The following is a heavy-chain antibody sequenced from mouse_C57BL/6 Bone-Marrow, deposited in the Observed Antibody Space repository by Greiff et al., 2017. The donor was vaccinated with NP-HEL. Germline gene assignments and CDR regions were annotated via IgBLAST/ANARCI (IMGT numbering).Heavy chain of an antibody. CDR1: GYTFTSYW. J-gene: IGHJ4*01. CDR2: IDPSDSYT. Sequence: QVQLQQPGAELVMPGASVKLSCKASGYTFTSYWMHWVKQRPGQGLEWIGEIDPSDSYTNYNQKFKGKSTLTVDKSSSTAYMQLSSLTSEDSAVYYCAREWDYLYAMDYWGQGTSVTVSS. CDR3: AREWDYLYAMDY. D-gene: IGHD2-4*01. V-gene: IGHV1-69*01.